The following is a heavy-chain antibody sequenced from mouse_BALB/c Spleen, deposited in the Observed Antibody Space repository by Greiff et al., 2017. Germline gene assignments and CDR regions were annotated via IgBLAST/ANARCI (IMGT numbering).Heavy chain of an antibody. CDR3: ARGDDGTY. Sequence: VQLQQSGAELVRPGVSVKISCKGSGYTFTDYAMHWVKQSHAKSLEWIGVISTYYGDASYNQKFKGKATMTVDKSSSTAYMELARLTSEDSAIYYCARGDDGTYWGQGTLVTVSA. CDR1: GYTFTDYA. D-gene: IGHD2-12*01. V-gene: IGHV1S137*01. CDR2: ISTYYGDA. J-gene: IGHJ3*01.